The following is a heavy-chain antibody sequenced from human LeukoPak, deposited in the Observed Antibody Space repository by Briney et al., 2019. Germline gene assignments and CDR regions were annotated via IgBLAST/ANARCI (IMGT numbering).Heavy chain of an antibody. Sequence: SETLSLTCTVSGGSISSYYWSWIRQPPGKGLEWIGYIYYSGSTNYNPSLKSRVTISVDTSKNQFSPKLSSVTAADTAVYYCARGCSSTSCSRSEYYYYYYYMDVWGKGTTVTVSS. CDR3: ARGCSSTSCSRSEYYYYYYYMDV. V-gene: IGHV4-59*01. CDR1: GGSISSYY. D-gene: IGHD2-2*01. CDR2: IYYSGST. J-gene: IGHJ6*03.